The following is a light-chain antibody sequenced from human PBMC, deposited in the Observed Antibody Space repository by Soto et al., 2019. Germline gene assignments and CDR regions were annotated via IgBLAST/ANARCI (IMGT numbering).Light chain of an antibody. CDR2: GAS. Sequence: EVALTQSPGTLSLSPGARATLSCRASQSVRSNFLAWYQQKPGQAPRLLIYGASNRATGIPDRFSGSGSGTDFTLTITTLEPEDFAMYYCQRYDSLRTFGQGTKVHIK. CDR1: QSVRSNF. CDR3: QRYDSLRT. J-gene: IGKJ1*01. V-gene: IGKV3-20*01.